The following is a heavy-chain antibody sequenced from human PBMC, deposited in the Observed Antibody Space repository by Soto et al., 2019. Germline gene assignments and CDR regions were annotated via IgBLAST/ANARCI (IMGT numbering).Heavy chain of an antibody. CDR1: GYTLTELS. CDR3: ATGNPTTVTPLNYFGY. V-gene: IGHV1-24*01. Sequence: ASVKVSCKVSGYTLTELSMHWVRQAPGKGLEWMGGFDPEDGETIYAQKFQGRVTMTEDTSTDTAYMELSSLRSEDTAVYYCATGNPTTVTPLNYFGYWGQGTLVTVSS. CDR2: FDPEDGET. J-gene: IGHJ4*02. D-gene: IGHD4-4*01.